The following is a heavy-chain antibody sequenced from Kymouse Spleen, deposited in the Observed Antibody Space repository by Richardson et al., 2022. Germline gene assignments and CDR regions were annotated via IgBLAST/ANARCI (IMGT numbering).Heavy chain of an antibody. J-gene: IGHJ4*02. V-gene: IGHV3-15*01. CDR2: IKSKTDGGTT. Sequence: EVQLVESGGGLVKPGGSLRLSCAASGFTFSNAWMSWVRQAPGKGLEWVGRIKSKTDGGTTDYAAPVKGRFTISRDDSKNTLYLQMNSLKTEDTAVYYCTTDETYYYDSSGYPLFDYWGQGTLVTVSS. D-gene: IGHD3-22*01. CDR1: GFTFSNAW. CDR3: TTDETYYYDSSGYPLFDY.